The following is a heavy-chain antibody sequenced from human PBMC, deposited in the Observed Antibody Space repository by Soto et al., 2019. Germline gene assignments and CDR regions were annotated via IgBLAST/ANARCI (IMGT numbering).Heavy chain of an antibody. Sequence: QVQLQESGPGLVKPSGTLSLTCAVSGGSISSSNWWGWVRQPPGQGLECIGDIYHSGSTNYNQSPKSRVSMSLDKSKNQFSLNLSSVTAADTAVYYCARKLLPSATLRLPLPSQDTPFDNWGQGTLVTVSS. J-gene: IGHJ4*02. CDR2: IYHSGST. V-gene: IGHV4-4*02. CDR1: GGSISSSNW. D-gene: IGHD2-2*01. CDR3: ARKLLPSATLRLPLPSQDTPFDN.